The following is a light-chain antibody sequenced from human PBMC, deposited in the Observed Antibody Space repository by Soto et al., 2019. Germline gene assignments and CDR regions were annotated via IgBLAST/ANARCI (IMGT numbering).Light chain of an antibody. Sequence: QSSLTQPASVSGSPAQSITISCTGTSSDVGGYHYVSWYQQHPGKAPKLIIYEVINRPSGVSNRFSGSKSGNTASLTISGLHTEDEADYYCSSYTSTSTYVFGTGTKVTVL. J-gene: IGLJ1*01. CDR3: SSYTSTSTYV. CDR1: SSDVGGYHY. CDR2: EVI. V-gene: IGLV2-14*01.